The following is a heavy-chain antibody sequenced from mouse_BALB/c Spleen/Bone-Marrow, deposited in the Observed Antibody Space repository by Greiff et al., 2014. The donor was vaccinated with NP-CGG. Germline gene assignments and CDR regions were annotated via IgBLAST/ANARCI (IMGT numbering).Heavy chain of an antibody. V-gene: IGHV14-3*02. CDR1: GFNIKDTY. CDR3: APYYYGRWFAN. D-gene: IGHD1-1*01. Sequence: FQLQQSGAELVKPGASVKLSCTASGFNIKDTYMHWVKQRPEQGLEWIGRIDPANGNIKYDPKFQGKATITADTSSNTAYLQLSSLTSEDTAVYYCAPYYYGRWFANWGQGTLVTVSA. CDR2: IDPANGNI. J-gene: IGHJ3*01.